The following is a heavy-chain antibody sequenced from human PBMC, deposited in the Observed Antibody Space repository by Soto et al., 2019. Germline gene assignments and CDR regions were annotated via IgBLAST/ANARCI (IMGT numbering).Heavy chain of an antibody. CDR3: ARPKGGQGSARLAFDI. D-gene: IGHD6-6*01. CDR2: IYPGDSDT. J-gene: IGHJ3*02. CDR1: GYSFTSYW. V-gene: IGHV5-51*01. Sequence: GESLKISCKGSGYSFTSYWIGWVRQMPGKGLEWMGIIYPGDSDTRYSPSFQGQVTISADKSISTAYLQWSSLKVSDTAMYYCARPKGGQGSARLAFDIWGQGTMVTVSS.